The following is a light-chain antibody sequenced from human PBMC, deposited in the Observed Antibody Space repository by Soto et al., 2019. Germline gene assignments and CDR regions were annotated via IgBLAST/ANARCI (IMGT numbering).Light chain of an antibody. J-gene: IGLJ2*01. CDR1: SSDIGSYNL. Sequence: QSVLTQPASVSGSPGQSITISCTGTSSDIGSYNLVSWYQQHPGKAPRLMIYEVTKRPSGVSYRFSASKSGNTASLTISGLQAEDEADYYCCSYAGTSTWVFGGGTQLTVL. CDR2: EVT. CDR3: CSYAGTSTWV. V-gene: IGLV2-23*02.